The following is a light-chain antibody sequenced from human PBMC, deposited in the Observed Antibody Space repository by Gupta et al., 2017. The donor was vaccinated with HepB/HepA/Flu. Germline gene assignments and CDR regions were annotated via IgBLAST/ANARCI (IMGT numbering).Light chain of an antibody. CDR2: ATS. J-gene: IGKJ1*01. CDR3: QHSYNIPWT. CDR1: QDIRNY. Sequence: DIQMTPSPSSLSASVGDRVTITCRASQDIRNYLNWYQQKPGKAPKLLIYATSILQSGVPSRFTGSGSGTEFTLTINRLQPEDFATYSCQHSYNIPWTFGQGTKVDIK. V-gene: IGKV1-39*01.